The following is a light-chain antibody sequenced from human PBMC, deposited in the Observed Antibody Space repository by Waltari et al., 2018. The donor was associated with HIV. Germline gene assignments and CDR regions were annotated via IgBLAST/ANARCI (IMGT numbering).Light chain of an antibody. CDR1: QSVTSSF. Sequence: EIVLTQSPGTLSLSPGERATLSCRASQSVTSSFLSWYQQKPGQAPRLLIYGASSRATGIPDRFSGGGSGTDFTLTISRLEPEDFAVYYCQQYGSSPLTFGGGTKVDMK. J-gene: IGKJ4*01. V-gene: IGKV3-20*01. CDR3: QQYGSSPLT. CDR2: GAS.